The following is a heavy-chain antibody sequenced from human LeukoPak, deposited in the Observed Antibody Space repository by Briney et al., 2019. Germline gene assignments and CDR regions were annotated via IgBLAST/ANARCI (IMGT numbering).Heavy chain of an antibody. D-gene: IGHD2-2*01. CDR2: IIAIFGTA. CDR1: GGTFSSYA. J-gene: IGHJ6*03. CDR3: ARSRGSGYYYMDV. Sequence: KVSCKASGGTFSSYAISWVRQAPGQGVEWMGGIIAIFGTANYAQKFQGRVTITAEEYTSTAYMDLSSLRSEDTAVYYCARSRGSGYYYMDVWGKGTTVTVSS. V-gene: IGHV1-69*01.